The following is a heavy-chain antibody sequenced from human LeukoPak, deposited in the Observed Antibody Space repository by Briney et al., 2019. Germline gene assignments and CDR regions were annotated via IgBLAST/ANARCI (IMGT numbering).Heavy chain of an antibody. V-gene: IGHV3-30*18. CDR2: IPYDGSNK. D-gene: IGHD3-10*01. Sequence: GGSLRLSCAASGFTFSSYDMHWVPQAPGKGLEWVAVIPYDGSNKYYADSVKGRFTISRDNSKNTLYLQMNSLRAEDTAVYYCAKDSPRYYGSGSLSGYWGQGTLVTVSS. CDR3: AKDSPRYYGSGSLSGY. CDR1: GFTFSSYD. J-gene: IGHJ4*02.